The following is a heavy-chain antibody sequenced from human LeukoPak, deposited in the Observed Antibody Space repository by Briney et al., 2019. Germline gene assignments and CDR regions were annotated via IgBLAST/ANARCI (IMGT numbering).Heavy chain of an antibody. Sequence: ASVKVSCKASGGTFSSYAISWVRQAPGQGLEWMGGIIPIFGTANYAQKFQGRVTITTDESTSTAYMELSSLRSEDTAVYYCARVSRYCSSTSCYYCDYWGQGTLVTVSS. CDR3: ARVSRYCSSTSCYYCDY. D-gene: IGHD2-2*01. CDR1: GGTFSSYA. V-gene: IGHV1-69*05. J-gene: IGHJ4*02. CDR2: IIPIFGTA.